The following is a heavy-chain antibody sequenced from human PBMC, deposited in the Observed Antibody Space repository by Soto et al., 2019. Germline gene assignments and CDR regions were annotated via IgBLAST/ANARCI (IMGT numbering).Heavy chain of an antibody. D-gene: IGHD2-15*01. CDR2: INPKSGVT. Sequence: QVQLVQSGAEVEKPGASVKVACEASGYTFTGFWIHWGRQAPGQGLEWMVWINPKSGVTNYAQKFQGRVTMTRDTSISTVYMELSSLQPDDTAVYYCSKGLWTVGQCSGGTCYDGMDVWGQGTTVTVSS. V-gene: IGHV1-2*02. CDR1: GYTFTGFW. CDR3: SKGLWTVGQCSGGTCYDGMDV. J-gene: IGHJ6*02.